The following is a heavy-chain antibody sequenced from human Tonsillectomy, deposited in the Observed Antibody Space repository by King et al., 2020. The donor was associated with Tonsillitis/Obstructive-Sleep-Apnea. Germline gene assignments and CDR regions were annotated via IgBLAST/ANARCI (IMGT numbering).Heavy chain of an antibody. V-gene: IGHV3-30*01. CDR1: GFTFSSYA. Sequence: VQLVESGGGVVQPGRSLRLSCAASGFTFSSYAMHWVRQAPGKGLEWVAVISYDGSNKYYADSVKGRFTISRDNSKTTLYLQMNSLRAEDTAVYYCARDQELEETTPYYFDYWGQGTLVTVSS. CDR3: ARDQELEETTPYYFDY. CDR2: ISYDGSNK. J-gene: IGHJ4*02. D-gene: IGHD4-17*01.